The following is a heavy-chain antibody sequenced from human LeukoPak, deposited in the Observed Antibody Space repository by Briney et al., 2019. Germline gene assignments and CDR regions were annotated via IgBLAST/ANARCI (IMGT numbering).Heavy chain of an antibody. D-gene: IGHD2-15*01. CDR3: ARGDTVVLIGPTEYYFDY. J-gene: IGHJ4*02. CDR2: INPNTDDT. Sequence: ASVKVSCKASGYTFTGYYMHWVRQAPGQGLEWMGWINPNTDDTKYAQKFQDKATMTRDTSISTVYMDLNSPTSDDTAVYYCARGDTVVLIGPTEYYFDYWGQGTLVTVSS. V-gene: IGHV1-2*02. CDR1: GYTFTGYY.